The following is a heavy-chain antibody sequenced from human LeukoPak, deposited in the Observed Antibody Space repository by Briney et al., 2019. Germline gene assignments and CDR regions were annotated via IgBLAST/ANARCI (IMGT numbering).Heavy chain of an antibody. D-gene: IGHD6-13*01. CDR1: GFTFSSYA. V-gene: IGHV3-23*01. J-gene: IGHJ4*02. Sequence: GGSLRLSCAASGFTFSSYAMNWVRQAPGKGLEWVSAISPSVSSTYYADSVKGRFTISRDNSKNTLYLQMISLRTEDTAVYYCAKDPRRYSRTGGYFDYWGQGTLVTVSS. CDR2: ISPSVSST. CDR3: AKDPRRYSRTGGYFDY.